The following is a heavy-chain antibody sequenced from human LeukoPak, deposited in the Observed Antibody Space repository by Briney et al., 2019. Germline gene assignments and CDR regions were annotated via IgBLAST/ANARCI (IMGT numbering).Heavy chain of an antibody. CDR3: ARDGAGSSLYMDV. D-gene: IGHD6-6*01. Sequence: GGSLRLSCAASGFTFNTYTMNWIRQAPGKGLEWVSSISSGTSYIYYADSVKGRFTISRDNAKNSLYLQMNSLRAEDTAVYYCARDGAGSSLYMDVWGKGTTVTVSS. J-gene: IGHJ6*03. CDR2: ISSGTSYI. V-gene: IGHV3-21*01. CDR1: GFTFNTYT.